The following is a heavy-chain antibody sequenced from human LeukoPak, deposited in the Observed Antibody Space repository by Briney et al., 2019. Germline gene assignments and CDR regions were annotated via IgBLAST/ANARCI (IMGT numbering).Heavy chain of an antibody. CDR2: ISAYNGNT. D-gene: IGHD4-23*01. J-gene: IGHJ4*02. CDR1: GYTFTSYG. V-gene: IGHV1-18*01. Sequence: GASVKVSCKASGYTFTSYGISWVRQAPGQGLEWMGWISAYNGNTNYAQKLQGRVTMTTDTSTSTAYMGLRSLRSDDTAVYYCARDARQVVTTRGFDYWGQGTLVTVSS. CDR3: ARDARQVVTTRGFDY.